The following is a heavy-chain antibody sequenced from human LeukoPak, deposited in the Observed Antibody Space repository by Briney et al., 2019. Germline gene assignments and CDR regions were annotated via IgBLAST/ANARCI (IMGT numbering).Heavy chain of an antibody. CDR1: GYTFTGYY. D-gene: IGHD3-9*01. CDR3: ARDAVDYDILTGYYKRKFDP. Sequence: ASVKVSCKASGYTFTGYYMHWVRQAPGQGLEWMGWINPNSGGTNYAQKFQGRVTMTRDTSISTAYMELSRLRSDDTAVYYCARDAVDYDILTGYYKRKFDPWGQGTLVTVSS. CDR2: INPNSGGT. V-gene: IGHV1-2*02. J-gene: IGHJ5*02.